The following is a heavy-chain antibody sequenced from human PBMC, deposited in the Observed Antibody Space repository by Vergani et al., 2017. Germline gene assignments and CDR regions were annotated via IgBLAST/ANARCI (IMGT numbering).Heavy chain of an antibody. CDR2: ISGSCGST. Sequence: EVQLLESGGDLVQPGGSLRLSCAASGFTFNHYAMNWVRQAPGKGLEWVSGISGSCGSTYYAGSLKGRFTLSRDSSKNTLYLQMNSLSAGDTAVYYCAKANPRNSGYDYLYYYHAMDVWGQGPTVTVSS. CDR1: GFTFNHYA. V-gene: IGHV3-23*01. J-gene: IGHJ6*02. D-gene: IGHD5-12*01. CDR3: AKANPRNSGYDYLYYYHAMDV.